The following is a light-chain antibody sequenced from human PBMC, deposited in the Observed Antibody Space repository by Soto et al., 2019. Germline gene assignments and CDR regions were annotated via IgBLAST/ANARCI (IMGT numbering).Light chain of an antibody. CDR2: DVR. Sequence: QSVLTQPASVSGSPGQSITISCTGTSSDVGGYKYVSWYQQHPGKAPTLMIYDVRNRPSGVSNRFTGSKSGNTASLTISGPQAEDEADYYCSSYTSSSTRVFGTGTKVTVL. J-gene: IGLJ1*01. CDR3: SSYTSSSTRV. V-gene: IGLV2-14*03. CDR1: SSDVGGYKY.